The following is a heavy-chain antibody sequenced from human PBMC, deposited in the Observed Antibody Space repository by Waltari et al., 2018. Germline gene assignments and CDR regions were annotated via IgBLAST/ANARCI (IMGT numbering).Heavy chain of an antibody. CDR2: MSHSGST. CDR3: ARESSLPTPYLDY. J-gene: IGHJ4*02. V-gene: IGHV4-38-2*01. D-gene: IGHD3-10*01. CDR1: GYSISSGYY. Sequence: QVQLQESGPRLVKPSETLSLTRAASGYSISSGYYWGWIRQPPGKGLEWIGSMSHSGSTYYNPSLKSRVTMSIDTSKNQFSLKLSSVTAADTAVYYCARESSLPTPYLDYWGQGALVTVSS.